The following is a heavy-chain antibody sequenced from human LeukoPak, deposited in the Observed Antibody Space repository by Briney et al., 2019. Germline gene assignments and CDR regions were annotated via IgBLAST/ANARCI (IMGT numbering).Heavy chain of an antibody. J-gene: IGHJ4*02. CDR2: ISNSGTYI. V-gene: IGHV3-21*01. CDR3: ARSVEQPFDY. CDR1: GFTFSSYS. Sequence: GGSLRLSCAASGFTFSSYSMNWVRQAPGKGLEWVSSISNSGTYIYFADSLKGQFTISRDNAKNSLYLQMNSLRAEDTAVYYCARSVEQPFDYWGQGALVIVSS. D-gene: IGHD1/OR15-1a*01.